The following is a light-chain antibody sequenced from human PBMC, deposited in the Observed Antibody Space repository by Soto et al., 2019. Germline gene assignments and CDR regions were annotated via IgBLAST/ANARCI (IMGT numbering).Light chain of an antibody. J-gene: IGKJ1*01. CDR3: QHYGTSPRT. CDR2: DTS. CDR1: QSIISTH. Sequence: EIVLTQSPGTLSLFPGERAALSCRASQSIISTHLAWYQQKPGQAPRLLIYDTSSRATGIPDRFTGSGSGTDFTLTIRRLEPEALAVYYCQHYGTSPRTFGQGTKVEIK. V-gene: IGKV3-20*01.